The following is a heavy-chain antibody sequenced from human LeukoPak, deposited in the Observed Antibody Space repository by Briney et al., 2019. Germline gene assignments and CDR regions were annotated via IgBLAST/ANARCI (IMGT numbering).Heavy chain of an antibody. CDR1: GGTFSKYT. V-gene: IGHV1-69*13. J-gene: IGHJ3*02. Sequence: SVKVSCKASGGTFSKYTISWVRQRPGQGLEWMGGITPLFGTANYAQKFQGRVTITADESASTAYMELRSLRSDDTAVYYCARTVGWLGHAFDIWGQGTMVTVSS. CDR2: ITPLFGTA. CDR3: ARTVGWLGHAFDI. D-gene: IGHD6-19*01.